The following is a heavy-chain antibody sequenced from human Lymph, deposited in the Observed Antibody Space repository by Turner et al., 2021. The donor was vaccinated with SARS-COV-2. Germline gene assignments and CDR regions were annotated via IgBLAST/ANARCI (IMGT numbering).Heavy chain of an antibody. V-gene: IGHV4-59*01. D-gene: IGHD2-21*02. CDR1: GGSMNSNY. CDR3: ARETVNNWVDP. CDR2: IYYRGST. J-gene: IGHJ5*02. Sequence: QVQLQESGPRLVQPLETLSLTCTASGGSMNSNYWSWIRQPPGKRLEWIGYIYYRGSTNYNPSLKSRVTISVDTSKNQFSLKLTSVTAADTAIYYCARETVNNWVDPWGQGILVTVSS.